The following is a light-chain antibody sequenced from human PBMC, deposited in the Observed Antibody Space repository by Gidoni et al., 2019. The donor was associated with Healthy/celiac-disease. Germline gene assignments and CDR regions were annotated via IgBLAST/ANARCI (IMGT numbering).Light chain of an antibody. V-gene: IGKV1-39*01. J-gene: IGKJ1*01. Sequence: DIQMTQSPSSLSASVGDRVTITCRASQSISSYLHWYQQNPGKAPKLLFYAAASLQLGVPSRFSGIGSGTDFILSISSLQPEAVALYYFQQSYSTPCLFGQGTKVEIK. CDR2: AAA. CDR3: QQSYSTPCL. CDR1: QSISSY.